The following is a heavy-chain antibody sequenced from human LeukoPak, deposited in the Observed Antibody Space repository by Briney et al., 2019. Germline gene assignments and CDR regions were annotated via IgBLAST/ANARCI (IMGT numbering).Heavy chain of an antibody. CDR1: GGSISSSYSY. Sequence: SETLSLTCTVSGGSISSSYSYWGWIRQPPGKGLEWIGYIYYSGSTSYNPSLKSRVTISLETSKNQFSLKLSSVTAADTAVYYCARQYIDILTGYHRGELYWYFDLWGRGTLVTVSS. J-gene: IGHJ2*01. D-gene: IGHD3-9*01. CDR2: IYYSGST. CDR3: ARQYIDILTGYHRGELYWYFDL. V-gene: IGHV4-61*05.